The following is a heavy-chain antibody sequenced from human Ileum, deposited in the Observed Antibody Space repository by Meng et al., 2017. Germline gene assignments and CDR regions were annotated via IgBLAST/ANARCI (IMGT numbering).Heavy chain of an antibody. J-gene: IGHJ5*02. Sequence: GESLQISCIASGFHFNNFAVHWVREAPGKGLEWVEVVWHDGRRTSYVDSVNGRFTISRDNSNHTVYLQMTVLRGEYTAAYYCAKDIGTLRAAYPSNYFDPGGQGTLVTVSS. V-gene: IGHV3-33*06. CDR1: GFHFNNFA. CDR2: VWHDGRRT. CDR3: AKDIGTLRAAYPSNYFDP. D-gene: IGHD1-1*01.